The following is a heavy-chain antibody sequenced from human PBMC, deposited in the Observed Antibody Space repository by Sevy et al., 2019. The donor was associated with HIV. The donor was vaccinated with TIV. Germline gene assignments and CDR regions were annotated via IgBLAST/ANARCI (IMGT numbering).Heavy chain of an antibody. Sequence: GGSLRLSCAASGFTFSSYWMHWVRQAPGKGLVWVSRINSDGSSTSYADSVKGRFTISRDNAKNTLYLQMNSLRAEDXXXXXXXXXXXXXXXXXXYYYMDVWGKGTTVTVSS. V-gene: IGHV3-74*01. CDR3: XXXXXXXXXXXXYYYMDV. J-gene: IGHJ6*03. CDR1: GFTFSSYW. CDR2: INSDGSST.